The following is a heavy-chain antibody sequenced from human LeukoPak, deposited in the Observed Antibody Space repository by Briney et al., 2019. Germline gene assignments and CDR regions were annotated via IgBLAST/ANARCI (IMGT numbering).Heavy chain of an antibody. J-gene: IGHJ4*02. Sequence: GGSLRLSCAASRFTVSSNYMSWVRQAPGKGLEWVSVIYSGGSTYYADSVKGRFTISRDNSKNTLYLQMNSLRAEDTAVYYCARVVFGYGSGSYRDYWGQGTLVTVSS. CDR2: IYSGGST. CDR1: RFTVSSNY. V-gene: IGHV3-66*01. CDR3: ARVVFGYGSGSYRDY. D-gene: IGHD3-10*01.